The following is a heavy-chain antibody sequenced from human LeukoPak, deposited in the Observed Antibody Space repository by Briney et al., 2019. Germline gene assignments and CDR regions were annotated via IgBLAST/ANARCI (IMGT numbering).Heavy chain of an antibody. CDR2: IYHSGST. V-gene: IGHV4-30-2*01. CDR3: ARGKPDIVVVGCSTP. J-gene: IGHJ5*02. CDR1: GGSISSSGYS. D-gene: IGHD2-2*01. Sequence: SETLSLTCAVSGGSISSSGYSWSWIRQPPGKGLEWIGYIYHSGSTYYNPSLKSRVTISVDRSKNQFSLKLSSVTAADTAVYYCARGKPDIVVVGCSTPGGQGPLAPVSS.